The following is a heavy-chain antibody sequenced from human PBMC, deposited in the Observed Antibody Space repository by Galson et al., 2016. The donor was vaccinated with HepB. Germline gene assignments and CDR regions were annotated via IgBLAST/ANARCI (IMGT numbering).Heavy chain of an antibody. CDR1: GFSLSDYS. CDR3: ARSFAKWEPLDY. CDR2: ISSRGTAI. D-gene: IGHD1-26*01. Sequence: LRLSCAASGFSLSDYSVNWVRQAPGKGLEWISYISSRGTAIYYVESAMGRFTISRDKAKNSVYLQMSSLRGDDSAVYYCARSFAKWEPLDYWGQGTLVTVSS. V-gene: IGHV3-48*03. J-gene: IGHJ4*02.